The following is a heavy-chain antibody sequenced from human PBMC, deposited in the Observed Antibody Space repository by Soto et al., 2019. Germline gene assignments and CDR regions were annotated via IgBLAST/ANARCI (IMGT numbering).Heavy chain of an antibody. Sequence: GGSLRLSCAASGFTFDDCAMHWVRQAPGKGLEWVSGISWNSGSIGYADSVKGRFTISRDNAKNSLYLQMNSLRAEDTALYYCAKGRVDWLLDFDYWGQGTLVTVSS. V-gene: IGHV3-9*01. CDR1: GFTFDDCA. CDR2: ISWNSGSI. CDR3: AKGRVDWLLDFDY. D-gene: IGHD3-9*01. J-gene: IGHJ4*02.